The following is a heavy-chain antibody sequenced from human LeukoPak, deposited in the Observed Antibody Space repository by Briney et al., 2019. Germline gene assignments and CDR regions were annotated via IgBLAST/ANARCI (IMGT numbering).Heavy chain of an antibody. V-gene: IGHV3-23*01. CDR2: ISGSGGRT. J-gene: IGHJ3*02. CDR3: AKDGPRGYSYGYPPDAFDI. Sequence: GGSLRPSCAASGITFSSYGMNWVRQAPGKGLEWVSGISGSGGRTYYADSVKGRFTISRDDSKNTLYLQINSLRAEDTAVYYCAKDGPRGYSYGYPPDAFDIWGQGTMVTVSS. D-gene: IGHD5-18*01. CDR1: GITFSSYG.